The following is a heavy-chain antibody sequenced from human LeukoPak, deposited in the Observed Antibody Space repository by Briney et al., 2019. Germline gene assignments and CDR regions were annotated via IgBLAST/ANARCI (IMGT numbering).Heavy chain of an antibody. CDR1: GDSISSYY. CDR2: IYYSGNT. J-gene: IGHJ4*02. V-gene: IGHV4-59*08. D-gene: IGHD1-26*01. CDR3: ARVLEGSYSRDDDFYYFDY. Sequence: SETLSLTCTVSGDSISSYYWTWIRQPPGKGLEWIGYIYYSGNTNYNPSLKSRVTISLDTSKNQFSLKLTSVTAADTAMYYCARVLEGSYSRDDDFYYFDYWGQGTLVTVSS.